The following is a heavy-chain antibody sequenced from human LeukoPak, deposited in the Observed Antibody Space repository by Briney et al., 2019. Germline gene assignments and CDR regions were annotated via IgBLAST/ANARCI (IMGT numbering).Heavy chain of an antibody. CDR2: MNPNSGNT. CDR3: ARGCFNFGGDCYSDY. D-gene: IGHD2-21*02. J-gene: IGHJ4*02. Sequence: GASVKVSCKASGNTFTSYDINWVRQATGQGLEWMGWMNPNSGNTGYAQKFQGRVTMTRNTSISTAYMELSSLRSEDTAVYYCARGCFNFGGDCYSDYWGQGTLVTVSS. CDR1: GNTFTSYD. V-gene: IGHV1-8*01.